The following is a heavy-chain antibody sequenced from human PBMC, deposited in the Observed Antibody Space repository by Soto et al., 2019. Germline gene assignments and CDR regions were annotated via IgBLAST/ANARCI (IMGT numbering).Heavy chain of an antibody. CDR3: ARQWGTDAFDI. D-gene: IGHD1-1*01. J-gene: IGHJ3*02. Sequence: QVQLQESGPGLVKPSETLSLTCTVSGGSISSYDWSWIRKPPGQGLEWIGYIYYSRSTNYTPTLKIRVTISVATYQNQFSLRLSSVTAADTDVYYCARQWGTDAFDIWGQGTMVTVSS. V-gene: IGHV4-59*08. CDR1: GGSISSYD. CDR2: IYYSRST.